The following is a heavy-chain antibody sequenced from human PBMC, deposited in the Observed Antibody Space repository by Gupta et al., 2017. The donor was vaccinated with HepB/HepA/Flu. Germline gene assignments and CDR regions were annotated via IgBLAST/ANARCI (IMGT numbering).Heavy chain of an antibody. CDR3: ARGYDFWSGYNYGMDV. D-gene: IGHD3-3*01. CDR2: IKQDGSEK. V-gene: IGHV3-7*01. Sequence: EVQLVESGGGLVQPGGSLRLSCAASGFTFIRYWMSWVRQAPGKGLEWVANIKQDGSEKYYVDSVKGRFTISRDNAKNSLYLQMNSLRAEDTAVYYCARGYDFWSGYNYGMDVWGQGTTVTVAS. J-gene: IGHJ6*02. CDR1: GFTFIRYW.